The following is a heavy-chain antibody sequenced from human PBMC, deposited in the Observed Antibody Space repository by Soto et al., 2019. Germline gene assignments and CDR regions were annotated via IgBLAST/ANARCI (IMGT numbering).Heavy chain of an antibody. V-gene: IGHV3-30*18. J-gene: IGHJ4*02. Sequence: PGGSLRLSCAASGFTFSSYGMHWVRQAPGKGLEWVAVISYDGSNKYYADSVKGRFTISRDNSKNTLYLQMNSLRAEDTAVYHCAKDRLGYCSGGSCYHIDYWGQGTLVTVSS. CDR1: GFTFSSYG. CDR2: ISYDGSNK. D-gene: IGHD2-15*01. CDR3: AKDRLGYCSGGSCYHIDY.